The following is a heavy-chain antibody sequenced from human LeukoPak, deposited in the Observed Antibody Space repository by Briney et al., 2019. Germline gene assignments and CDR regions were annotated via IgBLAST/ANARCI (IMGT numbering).Heavy chain of an antibody. CDR2: FYDTRSP. V-gene: IGHV4-59*01. D-gene: IGHD3-10*01. CDR1: GGSISLYC. J-gene: IGHJ4*02. CDR3: ARGRGSLTY. Sequence: SETLSLTCTVSGGSISLYCWSWIRQPPGKGLEWIGYFYDTRSPKYNPSLERRVTISVDMSRNQFSLNLTSVTAADTAVYYCARGRGSLTYWGQGTLATVSP.